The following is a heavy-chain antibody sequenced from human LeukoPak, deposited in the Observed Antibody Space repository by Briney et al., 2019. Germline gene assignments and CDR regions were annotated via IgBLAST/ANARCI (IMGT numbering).Heavy chain of an antibody. CDR3: AKPGGYFDY. CDR2: INGRGVNT. CDR1: GFTFRRYG. V-gene: IGHV3-23*01. Sequence: GGSLRLSCAASGFTFRRYGMSWVRQAPGKGLEWVSSINGRGVNTYYGDSVKGRFTISRDNSKNTLYLQMNSLRAEDTAVYYCAKPGGYFDYWGQGTLVTVSS. J-gene: IGHJ4*02.